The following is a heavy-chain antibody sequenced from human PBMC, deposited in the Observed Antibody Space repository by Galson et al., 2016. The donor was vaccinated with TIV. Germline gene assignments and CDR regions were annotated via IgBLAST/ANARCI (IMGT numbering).Heavy chain of an antibody. Sequence: TLSLTCTVSGGSISNSGYYWSWIRQHPGKGLEWIGYIYYSGNIYYNPALKSRIIISVATSKNQFSLRLISVTAADTGLYYCARVDTTGGPTTWYFDLWGRGTLVTVSS. CDR2: IYYSGNI. V-gene: IGHV4-31*03. D-gene: IGHD5-12*01. CDR1: GGSISNSGYY. CDR3: ARVDTTGGPTTWYFDL. J-gene: IGHJ2*01.